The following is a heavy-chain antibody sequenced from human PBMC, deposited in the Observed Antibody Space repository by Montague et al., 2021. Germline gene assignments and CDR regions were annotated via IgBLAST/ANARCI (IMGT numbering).Heavy chain of an antibody. CDR2: IGTSSSFT. CDR1: GFTFNNHF. Sequence: SLRLSCAASGFTFNNHFMSWFRQAPGKGLEWVSYIGTSSSFTRYADSVKGRFTISRDNAMNSLYLQMTAVRGEDTAVYYCARVGLTVAAGMIDYWGQGTLVTLSS. CDR3: ARVGLTVAAGMIDY. V-gene: IGHV3-11*06. D-gene: IGHD6-13*01. J-gene: IGHJ4*02.